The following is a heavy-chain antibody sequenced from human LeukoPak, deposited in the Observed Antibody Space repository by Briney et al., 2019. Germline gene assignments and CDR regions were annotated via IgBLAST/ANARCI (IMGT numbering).Heavy chain of an antibody. CDR2: IYYSGST. CDR1: GGSISSYY. J-gene: IGHJ4*02. Sequence: SETLSLTCTVSGGSISSYYWSWIRQPPGKGLEWIGYIYYSGSTNYNPSLKSRVTISVDTSKNQFSLKLSSVTAADTAVYYCARDSSIDYGSGFVYDCWGQGTLVTVSS. D-gene: IGHD3-10*01. CDR3: ARDSSIDYGSGFVYDC. V-gene: IGHV4-59*01.